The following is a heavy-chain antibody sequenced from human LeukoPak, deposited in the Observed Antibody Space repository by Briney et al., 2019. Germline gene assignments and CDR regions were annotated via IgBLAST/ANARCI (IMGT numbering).Heavy chain of an antibody. D-gene: IGHD3-3*01. V-gene: IGHV3-30*02. CDR2: IRYDGSNK. Sequence: GGSLRLSCAASGFTFSSYGMHWVRQAPGKGLEWVAFIRYDGSNKYYADSVKGRFTISRDNSKNTLYLQMNSLRAEDTAVYYCANMASYDFWSGPSPGYWGQGTLVTVSS. CDR1: GFTFSSYG. CDR3: ANMASYDFWSGPSPGY. J-gene: IGHJ4*02.